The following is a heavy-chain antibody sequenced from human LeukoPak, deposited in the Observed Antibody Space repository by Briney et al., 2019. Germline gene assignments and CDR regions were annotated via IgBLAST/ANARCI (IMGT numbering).Heavy chain of an antibody. V-gene: IGHV1-69*05. Sequence: RASVTVSCKASGGTFSSYAISWVRQAPGQGLEWMGGIIPIFGTANYAQKFQGRVTITTDESTSTAYMELSSLRSEDTAVYYCAGPPKKWGTPVHAFYNWGQGTMVTVSS. J-gene: IGHJ3*02. CDR2: IIPIFGTA. CDR1: GGTFSSYA. D-gene: IGHD3-16*01. CDR3: AGPPKKWGTPVHAFYN.